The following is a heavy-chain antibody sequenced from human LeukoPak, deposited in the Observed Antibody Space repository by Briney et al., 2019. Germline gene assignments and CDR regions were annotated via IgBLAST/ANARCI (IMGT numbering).Heavy chain of an antibody. V-gene: IGHV1-46*01. J-gene: IGHJ4*02. CDR2: INPSGGST. Sequence: ASVEVSCKASGYTFTSYYMHWVRQAPGQGLEWMGIINPSGGSTSYAQKFQGRVTMTRDTSTSTVYMELSSLRSEDTAVYYCARGAYYDSSGYSDFDYWGQGTLVTASS. CDR1: GYTFTSYY. CDR3: ARGAYYDSSGYSDFDY. D-gene: IGHD3-22*01.